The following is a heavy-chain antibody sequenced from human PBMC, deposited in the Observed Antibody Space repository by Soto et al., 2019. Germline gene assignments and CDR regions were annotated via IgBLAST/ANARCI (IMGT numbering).Heavy chain of an antibody. Sequence: QVQLVESGGGVVQPGRSLRLSCAASGFSFSTYGMHWVRQAPGKGLEWVAVIWYDGSNKYYADSVKGRFTISRDNSKNTLYLPMNSLRVEDTAEYYCARESGTNWFDPWGQGTLVTVSS. V-gene: IGHV3-33*01. D-gene: IGHD1-26*01. CDR1: GFSFSTYG. CDR3: ARESGTNWFDP. J-gene: IGHJ5*02. CDR2: IWYDGSNK.